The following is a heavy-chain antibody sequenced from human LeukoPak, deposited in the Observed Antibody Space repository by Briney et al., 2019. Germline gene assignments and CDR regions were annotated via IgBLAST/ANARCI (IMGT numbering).Heavy chain of an antibody. Sequence: PSETLSLTCTVSGGSISSSSYYWGWIRQPPGKGLEWIGSIYHSGSTYYNPSLKSRVTISVDTSKNQFSLKLSSVTAADTAVYYCARDCCADYGDYAKRVGYFDLWGRGTLVAVSS. J-gene: IGHJ2*01. CDR3: ARDCCADYGDYAKRVGYFDL. V-gene: IGHV4-39*07. CDR1: GGSISSSSYY. CDR2: IYHSGST. D-gene: IGHD4-17*01.